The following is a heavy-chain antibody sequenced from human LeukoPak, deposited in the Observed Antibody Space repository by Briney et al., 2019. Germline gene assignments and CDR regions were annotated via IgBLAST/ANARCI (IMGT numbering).Heavy chain of an antibody. CDR3: AKRDWLDCPAAGTCYFDY. CDR2: ISGSGGST. CDR1: GFTFSSYA. J-gene: IGHJ4*02. D-gene: IGHD6-13*01. V-gene: IGHV3-23*01. Sequence: GGSLRLSCAASGFTFSSYAMSWVRQAPGKGLEWVSAISGSGGSTYYADSVKGRCTISRDNSKTTLYLQINSLSAEDTAVYYCAKRDWLDCPAAGTCYFDYWGQGTLVTVSS.